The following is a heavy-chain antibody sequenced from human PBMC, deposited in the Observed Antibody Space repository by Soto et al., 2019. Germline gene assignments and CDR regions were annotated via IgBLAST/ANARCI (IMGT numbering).Heavy chain of an antibody. CDR2: INHSGST. D-gene: IGHD3-3*01. CDR1: GGSFSCYY. Sequence: SETLSLTCAVYGGSFSCYYWSWIRQPPGKGLEWIGEINHSGSTNYNPSLKSRVTISVDTSKNQFSLKLSSVTAADTAVYYCASSDFWSGYYTGYGMDVWGQGTTVTVPS. CDR3: ASSDFWSGYYTGYGMDV. V-gene: IGHV4-34*01. J-gene: IGHJ6*02.